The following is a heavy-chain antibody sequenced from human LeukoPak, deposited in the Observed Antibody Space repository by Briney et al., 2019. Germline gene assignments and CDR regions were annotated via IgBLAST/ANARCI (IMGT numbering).Heavy chain of an antibody. J-gene: IGHJ4*01. CDR2: MSPDSGNT. V-gene: IGHV1-8*01. D-gene: IGHD3-10*01. Sequence: APVKVSCKASGYTFTSYDINWVRQATGQGLEWMGWMSPDSGNTGYAQKFQGRVTMTRNTSISTAYMELSSLTSDDTAVYYCARYAYGSGSCYQKPFDYWGQGTLVTVSS. CDR1: GYTFTSYD. CDR3: ARYAYGSGSCYQKPFDY.